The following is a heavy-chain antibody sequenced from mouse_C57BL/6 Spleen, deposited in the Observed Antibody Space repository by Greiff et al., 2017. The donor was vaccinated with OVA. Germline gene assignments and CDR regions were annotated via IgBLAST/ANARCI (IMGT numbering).Heavy chain of an antibody. V-gene: IGHV5-4*01. CDR1: GFTFSSYA. Sequence: EVQVVESGGGLVKPGGSLKLSCAASGFTFSSYAMSWVRQTPEKRLEWVATISDGGSYTYYPDNVKGRFTISRDNAKNNLYLQMSHLKSEDTAMYYCARDYGYDGVYWYFDVWGTGTTVTVSS. D-gene: IGHD2-2*01. CDR3: ARDYGYDGVYWYFDV. CDR2: ISDGGSYT. J-gene: IGHJ1*03.